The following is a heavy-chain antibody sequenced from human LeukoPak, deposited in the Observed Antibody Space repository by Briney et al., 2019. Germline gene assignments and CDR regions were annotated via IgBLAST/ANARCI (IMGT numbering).Heavy chain of an antibody. CDR2: IYYSGST. D-gene: IGHD2-15*01. Sequence: SETLSLTCTVSGGSISSHYWSWIRQPPGKGLEWIGYIYYSGSTNYNPSLKNRVTISVDTSKNQFSLKLSSVTAADTAVYYCARASMLVGYYYYYMDVWGQGTLVTVSS. J-gene: IGHJ6*03. CDR3: ARASMLVGYYYYYMDV. V-gene: IGHV4-59*11. CDR1: GGSISSHY.